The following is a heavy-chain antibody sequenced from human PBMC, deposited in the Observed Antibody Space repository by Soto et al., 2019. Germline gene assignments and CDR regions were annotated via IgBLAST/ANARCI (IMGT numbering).Heavy chain of an antibody. CDR2: ISSSSSYI. CDR1: GFTFSSYS. CDR3: ARMITIFGVVPPPDAFDI. J-gene: IGHJ3*02. D-gene: IGHD3-3*01. Sequence: GGSLRLSCAASGFTFSSYSMNWVRQAPGKGLEWVSSISSSSSYIYYADSVKGRFTISRDNAKNSLYLQMNSLRAEDTAVYYCARMITIFGVVPPPDAFDIWGQGTMVTVSS. V-gene: IGHV3-21*01.